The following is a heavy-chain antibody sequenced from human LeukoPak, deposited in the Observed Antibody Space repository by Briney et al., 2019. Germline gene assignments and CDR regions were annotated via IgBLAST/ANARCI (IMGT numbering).Heavy chain of an antibody. J-gene: IGHJ4*02. CDR2: IYHSGST. V-gene: IGHV4-38-2*02. Sequence: SETLSLTCTVSGYSISSGYYWGWIRQPPGKGLEWIGSIYHSGSTYYNPSLKSRVTISVDSSKNQFSLKLSSVTAADTAVYYCARASPSGTMVWFYWGQGTLVTVSS. D-gene: IGHD3-10*01. CDR3: ARASPSGTMVWFY. CDR1: GYSISSGYY.